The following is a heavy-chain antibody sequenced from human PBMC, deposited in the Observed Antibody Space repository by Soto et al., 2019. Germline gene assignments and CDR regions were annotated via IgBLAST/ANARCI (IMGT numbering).Heavy chain of an antibody. V-gene: IGHV3-7*03. CDR1: GFTGSDYW. CDR3: ARDLRGGYNSFDY. Sequence: XGALRLSCSAAGFTGSDYWMTWVRQAPGQGLEWVANINRDGDEENYVHSVKGRFAISRDNAKNSLSLQLSSLRADDTAVYYCARDLRGGYNSFDYWGQGALVPVSS. D-gene: IGHD5-12*01. CDR2: INRDGDEE. J-gene: IGHJ4*02.